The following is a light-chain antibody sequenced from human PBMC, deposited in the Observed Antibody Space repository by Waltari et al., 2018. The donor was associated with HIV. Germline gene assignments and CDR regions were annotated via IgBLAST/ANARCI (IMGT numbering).Light chain of an antibody. Sequence: DIQMTQSRSSVSASVGDRVTITCRANQGIGSWLAWYQQQPGKAPKLLIYAASNLQTGVPSRFSGSGSGTDFTLTISSLQPEDFATYYCQQASSFLVTFGGGTKVEIK. J-gene: IGKJ4*01. CDR3: QQASSFLVT. CDR1: QGIGSW. V-gene: IGKV1D-12*01. CDR2: AAS.